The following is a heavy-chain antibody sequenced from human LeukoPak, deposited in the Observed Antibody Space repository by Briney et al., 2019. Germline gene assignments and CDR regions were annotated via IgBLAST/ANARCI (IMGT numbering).Heavy chain of an antibody. CDR1: GYTFTGYY. CDR3: ARKCPAYGDLLDY. CDR2: INPNSGGT. Sequence: ASVKVSCKASGYTFTGYYMHWVRQAPGQGLEWMGWINPNSGGTNYAQKFQGRVTMTRDTSISTAYMELSRLRSDDTAVYYCARKCPAYGDLLDYWGQGTLVTVSS. J-gene: IGHJ4*02. D-gene: IGHD4-17*01. V-gene: IGHV1-2*02.